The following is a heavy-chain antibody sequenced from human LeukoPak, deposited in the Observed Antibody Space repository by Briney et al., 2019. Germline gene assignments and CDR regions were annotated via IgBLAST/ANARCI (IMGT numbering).Heavy chain of an antibody. Sequence: ASVSVSCKASGYTFTSYDINWVRQATGQGLEWMGWMNPNSGNTGYAQKFQGRVTMTRNTSISTAYMELSSLRSEDTAVYYCARGPGVVVPAAMGYWGQGTLVTVSS. CDR1: GYTFTSYD. D-gene: IGHD2-2*01. CDR2: MNPNSGNT. CDR3: ARGPGVVVPAAMGY. J-gene: IGHJ4*02. V-gene: IGHV1-8*01.